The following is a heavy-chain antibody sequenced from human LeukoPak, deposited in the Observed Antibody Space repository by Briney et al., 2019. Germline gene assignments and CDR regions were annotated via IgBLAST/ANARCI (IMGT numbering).Heavy chain of an antibody. D-gene: IGHD3-3*01. V-gene: IGHV1-2*02. J-gene: IGHJ4*02. Sequence: GASVKVSCKASGYTFTGYYMHWVRQAPGQGREWMGWINPNSGGTNYAQKFQGRVTMTRDTSISTAYMELSRLRSDDTAVYYCGRDRPAYYDFWSGGDYWGQGTLVTVSS. CDR2: INPNSGGT. CDR3: GRDRPAYYDFWSGGDY. CDR1: GYTFTGYY.